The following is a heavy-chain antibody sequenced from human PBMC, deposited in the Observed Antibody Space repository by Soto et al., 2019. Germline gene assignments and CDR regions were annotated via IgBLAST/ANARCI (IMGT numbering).Heavy chain of an antibody. Sequence: QVQLVQSGAEVKKPGASVKVSCKASGYTFTSYDINWVRQATGQGLEWMGWMNPNSGNTGYAQKFQGRVTMTRNTSISTAYMELSSLRSEDTAVYYCARGRVDTIFGVVPRYYYYYGMDVWGQGTTVTDSS. CDR3: ARGRVDTIFGVVPRYYYYYGMDV. CDR2: MNPNSGNT. V-gene: IGHV1-8*01. D-gene: IGHD3-3*01. J-gene: IGHJ6*02. CDR1: GYTFTSYD.